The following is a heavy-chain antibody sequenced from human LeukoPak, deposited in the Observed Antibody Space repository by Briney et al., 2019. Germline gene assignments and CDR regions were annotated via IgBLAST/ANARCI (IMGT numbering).Heavy chain of an antibody. J-gene: IGHJ5*02. D-gene: IGHD3-16*02. Sequence: SETLSLTCTVSGGSIGFYFWSWIRQSAGKGLEWIGRINGNGVTNNNPSLKSRLTMSVDTSKNQFSLNLRSVTAADMSVYYCVRDELRTTYRFSWDPWGQGILVTV. CDR3: VRDELRTTYRFSWDP. CDR2: INGNGVT. V-gene: IGHV4-4*07. CDR1: GGSIGFYF.